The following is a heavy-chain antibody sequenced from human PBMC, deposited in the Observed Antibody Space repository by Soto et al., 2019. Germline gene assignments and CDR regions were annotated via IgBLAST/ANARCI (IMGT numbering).Heavy chain of an antibody. Sequence: SETLSLTCTVSGGSVSSGSYYWSWIRQTPGKRLEWIGYIYSSGGTSYNPSLKSRVTISVDTSKNQFSLKLSSVTAADTAVYYCARDPGSGSYYGWFDPWGQGTLVTVSS. D-gene: IGHD3-10*01. V-gene: IGHV4-61*01. CDR2: IYSSGGT. J-gene: IGHJ5*02. CDR1: GGSVSSGSYY. CDR3: ARDPGSGSYYGWFDP.